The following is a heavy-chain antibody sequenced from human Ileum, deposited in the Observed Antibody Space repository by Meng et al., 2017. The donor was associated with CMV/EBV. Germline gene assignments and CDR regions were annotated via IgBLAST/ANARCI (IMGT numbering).Heavy chain of an antibody. CDR1: CDFIWGGDYF. CDR2: ITYSENT. J-gene: IGHJ4*02. D-gene: IGHD3-22*01. CDR3: VSATINMIDY. V-gene: IGHV4-39*07. Sequence: QETGPGLVKASEKVSLGCTSCCDFIWGGDYFWGWIRQTTKGMEWVGSITYSENTYYNPSITGRVTMSVDNSKNQFSMKLNSVADAGTAVYYCVSATINMIDYWGQGTLVTVSS.